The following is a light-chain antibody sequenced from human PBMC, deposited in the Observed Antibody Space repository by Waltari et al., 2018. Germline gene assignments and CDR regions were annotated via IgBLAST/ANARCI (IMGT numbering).Light chain of an antibody. Sequence: ALRMPQPSSSSSASTGDRVTIYCRARQGIRRYLAWYQQNPGKAPKLLIYAASTVQSGVPSRFSGSGSGTDFTLTISCLQSEDFATYYCQQYYSYPPVTFGGGTKVEIK. CDR1: QGIRRY. CDR3: QQYYSYPPVT. CDR2: AAS. J-gene: IGKJ4*01. V-gene: IGKV1-8*01.